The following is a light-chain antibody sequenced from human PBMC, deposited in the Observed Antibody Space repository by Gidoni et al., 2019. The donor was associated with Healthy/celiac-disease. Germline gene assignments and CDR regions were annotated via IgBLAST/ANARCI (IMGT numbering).Light chain of an antibody. CDR2: GAS. V-gene: IGKV3-15*01. CDR1: QSVRST. Sequence: EIVMTQSPATLSVPPGGRATLSCRASQSVRSTLAWYQQKPGQAPRLLIYGASTRATGIPARFSVSASGTEFTLTISSLQSEDFAVYYCQQYNNWPLTFGGXTKVEIK. CDR3: QQYNNWPLT. J-gene: IGKJ4*01.